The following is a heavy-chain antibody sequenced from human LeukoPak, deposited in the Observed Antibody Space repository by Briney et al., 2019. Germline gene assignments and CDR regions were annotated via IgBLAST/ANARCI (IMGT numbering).Heavy chain of an antibody. CDR3: ARGPEDSSGWYSTTRTLEGMDV. Sequence: PGGSLRLSCAASGFTFSSYAMHWVRQAPGKGLEWVAVISYDGSNKYYADSVKGRFTISRDNSKNTLYLQMNSLRAEDTAVYYCARGPEDSSGWYSTTRTLEGMDVWGQGTTVTVSS. CDR1: GFTFSSYA. J-gene: IGHJ6*02. D-gene: IGHD6-19*01. CDR2: ISYDGSNK. V-gene: IGHV3-30-3*01.